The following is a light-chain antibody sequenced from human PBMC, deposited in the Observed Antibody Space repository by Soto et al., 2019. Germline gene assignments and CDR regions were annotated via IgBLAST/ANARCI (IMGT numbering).Light chain of an antibody. CDR1: QTISIY. V-gene: IGKV1-39*01. CDR3: QQSYSTPQT. Sequence: DIQMTQSPSSLSASVGDRVTITCRASQTISIYLNWYQQKPGKAPKFLIYSASSLQTGVPSRFSGSGSGTDFTLTIRSQQPEDFATYYCQQSYSTPQTFGQGTKVEMK. J-gene: IGKJ1*01. CDR2: SAS.